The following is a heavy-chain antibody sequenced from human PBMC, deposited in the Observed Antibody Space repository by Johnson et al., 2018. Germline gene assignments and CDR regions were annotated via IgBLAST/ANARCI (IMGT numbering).Heavy chain of an antibody. CDR2: ISYDGTNK. CDR3: ARGGIVVVVVAREYFQH. J-gene: IGHJ1*01. CDR1: GFTFTNYG. Sequence: QVQLVESGGGVVQPGRSLRLSCAASGFTFTNYGLHWVRQAPGKGLEWVALISYDGTNKYYANAVNGRFTISRDNSKNTQYLQMNSLRAEDTDVYYCARGGIVVVVVAREYFQHWGQGTLVTVSS. V-gene: IGHV3-30*03. D-gene: IGHD2-15*01.